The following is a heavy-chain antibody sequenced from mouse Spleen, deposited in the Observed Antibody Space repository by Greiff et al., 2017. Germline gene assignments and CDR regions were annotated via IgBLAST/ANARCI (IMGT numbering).Heavy chain of an antibody. Sequence: VQLKQPGAELVKPGASVKLSCKASGYTFTSYWMHWVKQRPGQGLEWIGEINPSNGRTNYNEKFKSKATLTVDKSSSTAYMQLSSLTSEDSAVYYCARGNYDYDGSAYWGQGTLVTVSA. CDR1: GYTFTSYW. V-gene: IGHV1S81*02. CDR3: ARGNYDYDGSAY. CDR2: INPSNGRT. J-gene: IGHJ3*01. D-gene: IGHD2-4*01.